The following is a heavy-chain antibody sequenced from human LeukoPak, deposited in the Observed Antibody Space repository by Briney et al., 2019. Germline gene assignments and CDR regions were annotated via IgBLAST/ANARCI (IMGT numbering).Heavy chain of an antibody. CDR3: ARGSRRGIVGATH. V-gene: IGHV3-64*01. J-gene: IGHJ4*02. CDR1: GFTFSSYA. Sequence: PGGSLRLSCAASGFTFSSYAMHWVRQAPGKGLEYVSAIRSNGGSTYYANSVKGRFTISRDNSKNTLYLQMGSLRAEDMAVYYCARGSRRGIVGATHWGQGTLVTVSS. D-gene: IGHD1-26*01. CDR2: IRSNGGST.